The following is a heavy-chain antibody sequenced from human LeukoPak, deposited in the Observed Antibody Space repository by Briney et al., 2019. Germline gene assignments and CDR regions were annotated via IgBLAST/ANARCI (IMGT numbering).Heavy chain of an antibody. CDR1: GFTFSSYW. CDR3: ARVLRGYFTWFDY. V-gene: IGHV3-7*01. J-gene: IGHJ4*02. D-gene: IGHD2/OR15-2a*01. CDR2: IKQDGSEK. Sequence: PGGSLRLSCAASGFTFSSYWMSWVRQAPGKGLEWVANIKQDGSEKYYVDSVKGRFTISRDNAKNSLYLQMNSLRAEDTAVYYCARVLRGYFTWFDYWGQGTLVTVSS.